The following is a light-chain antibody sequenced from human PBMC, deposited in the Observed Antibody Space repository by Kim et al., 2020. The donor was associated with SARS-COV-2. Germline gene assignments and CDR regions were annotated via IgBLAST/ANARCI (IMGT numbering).Light chain of an antibody. CDR1: KSNLGSNT. J-gene: IGLJ3*02. CDR3: AAWDDSLNGWV. Sequence: QSVLTQPPSVSAAPGQRVTISCSGSKSNLGSNTVNWYQQVPGTAPKVVIFSSYQRPSGVPDRFSGSKSGASASLAISALQSEDEADYYCAAWDDSLNGWVFGGGTQVTVL. CDR2: SSY. V-gene: IGLV1-44*01.